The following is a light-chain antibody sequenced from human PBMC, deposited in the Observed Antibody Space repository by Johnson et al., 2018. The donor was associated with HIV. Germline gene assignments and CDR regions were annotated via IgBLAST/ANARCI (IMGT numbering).Light chain of an antibody. CDR1: SSNIGNNY. CDR3: GAWDSGLTAHFV. J-gene: IGLJ1*01. Sequence: QPVLTQPPSVSAAPGQKVTISCSGSSSNIGNNYVSWYQQLPGTAPKLLIYDNDKRPSGIADRFSGSKSGTSATLDITGLQTGDEADYYCGAWDSGLTAHFVVGSGTTITVL. CDR2: DND. V-gene: IGLV1-51*01.